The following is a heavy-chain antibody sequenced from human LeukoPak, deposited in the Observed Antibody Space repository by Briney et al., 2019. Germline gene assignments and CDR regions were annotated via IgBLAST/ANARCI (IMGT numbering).Heavy chain of an antibody. J-gene: IGHJ4*02. V-gene: IGHV1-2*02. Sequence: ASVKVSCKASGYTFTGYYMHWVRQAPGQGLEWMGWINPNSGGTNYAKKFQGRVTMTRDTSISTAYMELSRLRSDDTAVYYCARDQGGSYPADFDYWGQGPLVTVSS. CDR2: INPNSGGT. CDR3: ARDQGGSYPADFDY. D-gene: IGHD1-26*01. CDR1: GYTFTGYY.